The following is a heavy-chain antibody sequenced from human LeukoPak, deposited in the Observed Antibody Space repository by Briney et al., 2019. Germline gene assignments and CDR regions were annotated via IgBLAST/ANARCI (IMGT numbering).Heavy chain of an antibody. D-gene: IGHD1-26*01. CDR2: IIPIFGTA. CDR3: ARQWGYYYYYMDV. V-gene: IGHV1-69*13. J-gene: IGHJ6*03. CDR1: GGTFSSYA. Sequence: SVTVSCKASGGTFSSYAISWVRKAPGQGPEWMGGIIPIFGTANYAQKFQGRVTITADESTSTAYMELSSLTSEDTAVYYCARQWGYYYYYMDVRGKGTTVTVSS.